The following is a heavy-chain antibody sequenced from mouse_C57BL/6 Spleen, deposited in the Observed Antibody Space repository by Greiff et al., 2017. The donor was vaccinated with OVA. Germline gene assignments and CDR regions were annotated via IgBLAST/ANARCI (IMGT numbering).Heavy chain of an antibody. CDR2: ISSGSSTI. Sequence: EVKLVESGGGLVKPGGSLKLSCAASGFTFSDYGMHWVRQAPEKGLEWVAYISSGSSTIYYADTVKGRFTISRDNAKNTLFLQMTSLRSEDTAMYYCARHLRSSYYYAMDYWGQGTSVTVSS. J-gene: IGHJ4*01. CDR1: GFTFSDYG. CDR3: ARHLRSSYYYAMDY. D-gene: IGHD1-1*01. V-gene: IGHV5-17*01.